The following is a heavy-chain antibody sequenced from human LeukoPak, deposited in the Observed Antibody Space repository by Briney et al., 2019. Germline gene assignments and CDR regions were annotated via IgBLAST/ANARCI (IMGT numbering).Heavy chain of an antibody. J-gene: IGHJ3*02. CDR1: GYTFTSYY. D-gene: IGHD1-26*01. CDR3: AVVGATMNAFDI. V-gene: IGHV1-46*01. Sequence: ASVKVSCKASGYTFTSYYMHWVRQAPGQGLEWMGIINPSGGSTSYAQKFQGRVTMTRDTSTSTVCMELSSLRSEDTAVYYCAVVGATMNAFDIWGQGTMVTVSS. CDR2: INPSGGST.